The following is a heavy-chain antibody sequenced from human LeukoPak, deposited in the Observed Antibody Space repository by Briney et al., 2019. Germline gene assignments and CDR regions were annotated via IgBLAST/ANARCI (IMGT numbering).Heavy chain of an antibody. Sequence: PGGSLRLSCAASGFTFSRYGMHWVRQAPGKGLEWVAFIRYDGSNKYYADSVKGRFTISRDNSKNTLYLQMNSLRAEDTAVYYCARDLRRTVTTRSWYFDLWGRGTLVTVSS. CDR3: ARDLRRTVTTRSWYFDL. D-gene: IGHD4-11*01. CDR2: IRYDGSNK. V-gene: IGHV3-30*02. CDR1: GFTFSRYG. J-gene: IGHJ2*01.